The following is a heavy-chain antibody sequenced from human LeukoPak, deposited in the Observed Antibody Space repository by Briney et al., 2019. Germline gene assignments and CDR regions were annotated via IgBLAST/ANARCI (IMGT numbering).Heavy chain of an antibody. CDR2: IAYSGST. CDR1: GGSVGSSTYY. D-gene: IGHD2-2*01. V-gene: IGHV4-39*01. Sequence: SETLSLTCTVSGGSVGSSTYYWGWIRQPPGKGLEWIASIAYSGSTYNPSLKSRVTISVDTSKNQSSLKLSSVTAADTAVYYCARLGFCTSTSCPWGQGTLVTVSS. J-gene: IGHJ5*02. CDR3: ARLGFCTSTSCP.